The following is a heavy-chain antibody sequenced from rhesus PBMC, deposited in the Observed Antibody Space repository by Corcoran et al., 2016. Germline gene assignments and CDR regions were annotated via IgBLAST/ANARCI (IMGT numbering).Heavy chain of an antibody. J-gene: IGHJ6*01. CDR3: ARGYSNYGLDS. D-gene: IGHD5-30*01. CDR2: IYGSGSST. V-gene: IGHV4-169*01. CDR1: GGSLSSIY. Sequence: QLQLQESGPGLVKPSETLSVTCAVSGGSLSSIYWSWIRTPPGKGLECIWDIYGSGSSTNYNPSLKCRVTLSLDTSNTQLSLKLSSVTAADTAVYYCARGYSNYGLDSWGQGVVVTVSS.